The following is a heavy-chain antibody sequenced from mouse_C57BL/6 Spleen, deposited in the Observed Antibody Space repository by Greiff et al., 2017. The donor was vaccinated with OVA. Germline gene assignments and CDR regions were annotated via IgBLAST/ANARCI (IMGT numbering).Heavy chain of an antibody. D-gene: IGHD1-1*01. Sequence: QVQLQQSGAELVKPGASVKLSCKASGYTFTSSWMHWVKQRPGQGLEWIGMIHPTSGSTNYNEKFKSKATLTVDKSSSTAYMQLSSLTSEDSAVYYCAREFDYGSSYAMDYWGQGTSVTVSS. CDR2: IHPTSGST. CDR3: AREFDYGSSYAMDY. CDR1: GYTFTSSW. J-gene: IGHJ4*01. V-gene: IGHV1-64*01.